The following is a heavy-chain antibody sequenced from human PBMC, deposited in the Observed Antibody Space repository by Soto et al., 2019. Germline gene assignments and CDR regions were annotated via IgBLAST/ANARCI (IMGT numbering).Heavy chain of an antibody. CDR3: ARGFGSDWYYFDS. CDR1: GAPISTYY. D-gene: IGHD2-15*01. V-gene: IGHV4-4*07. CDR2: IYSSGST. Sequence: PSETLSLTCTVSGAPISTYYWSWIRQTAEKRLEWIGRIYSSGSTIYSPSLKSRVTMSLDTSKNRFSLKLTSVTAADTAVYYCARGFGSDWYYFDSWGQGILVTVSS. J-gene: IGHJ4*02.